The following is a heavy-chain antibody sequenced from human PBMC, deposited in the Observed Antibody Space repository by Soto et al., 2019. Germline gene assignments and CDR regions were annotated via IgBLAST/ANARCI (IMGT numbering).Heavy chain of an antibody. Sequence: QVQLVQSGAEVKKPGASVKVSCKASGDTFTSYAMHWVRQAPGQRLEWMGWINAGNGNTKYSQKFQGRVTITRDTSASTAYMELSSLRSEDTAVYYCARDPLEYSSSFFDYWGQGTLVTVSS. CDR1: GDTFTSYA. CDR3: ARDPLEYSSSFFDY. CDR2: INAGNGNT. V-gene: IGHV1-3*01. J-gene: IGHJ4*02. D-gene: IGHD6-6*01.